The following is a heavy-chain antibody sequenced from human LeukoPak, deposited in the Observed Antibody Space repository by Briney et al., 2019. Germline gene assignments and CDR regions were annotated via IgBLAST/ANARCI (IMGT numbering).Heavy chain of an antibody. CDR1: GFTFSNAW. J-gene: IGHJ3*02. CDR2: TKSKTDGGTT. CDR3: AKRGIIGVVIPPHGDDAFDI. V-gene: IGHV3-15*01. D-gene: IGHD3-3*01. Sequence: GGSLRLSCAASGFTFSNAWMSWVRQAPGKGLEWVGRTKSKTDGGTTDYAAPVKGRFTISRDDSKNTLYLQMNSLRAEDTAVYYCAKRGIIGVVIPPHGDDAFDIWGQGTMVTVSS.